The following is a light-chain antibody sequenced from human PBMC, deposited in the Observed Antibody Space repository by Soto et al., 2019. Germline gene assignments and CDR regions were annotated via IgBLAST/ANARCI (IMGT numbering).Light chain of an antibody. Sequence: EIVLTQSPGTLSLSPGERATLSCRASQSVNSNYLAWYQQKPGQAPRPLIYGASIRAAGIPDRLSGSGSGTDFTLTISRLEPEDDAVYYCQQYGSSPHTFGQGTKVEIK. CDR1: QSVNSNY. CDR2: GAS. J-gene: IGKJ2*01. V-gene: IGKV3-20*01. CDR3: QQYGSSPHT.